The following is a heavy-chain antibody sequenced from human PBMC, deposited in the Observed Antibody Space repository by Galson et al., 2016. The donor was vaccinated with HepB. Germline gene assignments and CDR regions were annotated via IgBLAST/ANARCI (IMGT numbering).Heavy chain of an antibody. CDR3: ARSLSGLDAFDF. Sequence: LSLTCSVSGDSVSMYYWSWIRQPPGKAPEWIGHIYNSGSTNYNGSLKSRVTISVDMSKNQFSLKLGSVTAADTAMYFCARSLSGLDAFDFWGHGAMVTVSS. J-gene: IGHJ3*01. V-gene: IGHV4-59*02. CDR2: IYNSGST. D-gene: IGHD3-3*01. CDR1: GDSVSMYY.